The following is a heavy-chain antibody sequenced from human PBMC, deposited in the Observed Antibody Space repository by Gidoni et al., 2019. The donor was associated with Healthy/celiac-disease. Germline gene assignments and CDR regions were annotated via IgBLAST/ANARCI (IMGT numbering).Heavy chain of an antibody. Sequence: QVQLQESGPGLVKHSETLSLTCPVSAGSISSYYWSWIRQPPGNGLEWIGYIYYSGSTNYNPSLKSLVTLSVDTSKNQFSLKLSSVTAADTAVYYCARVVHDYGDWPLALDYWGQGTLVTVSS. CDR3: ARVVHDYGDWPLALDY. D-gene: IGHD4-17*01. CDR2: IYYSGST. J-gene: IGHJ4*02. V-gene: IGHV4-59*01. CDR1: AGSISSYY.